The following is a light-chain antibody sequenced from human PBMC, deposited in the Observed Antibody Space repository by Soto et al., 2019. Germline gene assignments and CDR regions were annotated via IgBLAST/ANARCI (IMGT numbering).Light chain of an antibody. V-gene: IGKV3-20*01. Sequence: PSTISLSTGERANLSYRASQSVSSYLAWYQQKPGQAPRLLVFGASSRVLGIPDGFSGSGSGTDFTLTISRLEPEDFAVYYCHHYGSSPLTFGQGTRLEIK. J-gene: IGKJ5*01. CDR3: HHYGSSPLT. CDR2: GAS. CDR1: QSVSSY.